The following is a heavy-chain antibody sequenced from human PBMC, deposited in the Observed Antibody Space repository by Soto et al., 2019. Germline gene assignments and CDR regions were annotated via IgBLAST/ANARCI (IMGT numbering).Heavy chain of an antibody. CDR1: GFAFSSYA. D-gene: IGHD3-22*01. CDR3: ARDHKLYYYESGIYNYYGMDV. V-gene: IGHV3-30-3*01. CDR2: ISYDGSNK. J-gene: IGHJ6*02. Sequence: PGGSLRLSCAASGFAFSSYAMHCVRQAPGKGLEWVALISYDGSNKYYADSVKGRSTISRDNSKNTLYLQMNSLSAEDTAVYYCARDHKLYYYESGIYNYYGMDVWGQGTTVTVSS.